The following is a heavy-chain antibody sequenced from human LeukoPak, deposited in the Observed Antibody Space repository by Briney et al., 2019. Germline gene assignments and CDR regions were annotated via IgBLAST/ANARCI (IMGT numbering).Heavy chain of an antibody. D-gene: IGHD3-10*01. CDR2: ISYDGSNK. Sequence: PGRSLRLSCAASGFTFSSYAMHWVRQAPGKGLEWVAVISYDGSNKYYADSVKGRFTISRDNSKNTLNLQMNSLRAEDTAVYYCAKVKYYGSGSPLDDWGQGTLVTVSS. CDR1: GFTFSSYA. J-gene: IGHJ4*02. V-gene: IGHV3-30-3*01. CDR3: AKVKYYGSGSPLDD.